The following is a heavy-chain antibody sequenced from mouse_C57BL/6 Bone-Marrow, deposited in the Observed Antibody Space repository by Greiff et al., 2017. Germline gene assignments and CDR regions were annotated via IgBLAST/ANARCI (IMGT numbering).Heavy chain of an antibody. V-gene: IGHV1-82*01. J-gene: IGHJ2*01. CDR2: IYPGDGDT. Sequence: QVQLQQSGPELVKPGASVKISCKASGYAFSSSWMNWVKQRPGKGLEWIGRIYPGDGDTNYNGKFKGKATLTADKSSSTAYMQLSSLTSEDSAVYFCARWYYGSSPYYFDYWGQGTTLTASS. CDR1: GYAFSSSW. CDR3: ARWYYGSSPYYFDY. D-gene: IGHD1-1*01.